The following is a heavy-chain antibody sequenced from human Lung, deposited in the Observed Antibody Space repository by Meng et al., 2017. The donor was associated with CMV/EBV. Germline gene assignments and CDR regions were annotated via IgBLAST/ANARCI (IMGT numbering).Heavy chain of an antibody. D-gene: IGHD3-22*01. CDR2: IYKMSDGGPT. J-gene: IGHJ4*02. V-gene: IGHV3-15*01. Sequence: ESXKISXAASGFTFSNAWMTWVRQAPGKGLEWVGRIYKMSDGGPTEYAEPVRGRFTVSRDDSRNTFYLQMSSLRTDDTAVYYCARDSGAYYDSSGFHFGGQGXLVTVSS. CDR1: GFTFSNAW. CDR3: ARDSGAYYDSSGFHF.